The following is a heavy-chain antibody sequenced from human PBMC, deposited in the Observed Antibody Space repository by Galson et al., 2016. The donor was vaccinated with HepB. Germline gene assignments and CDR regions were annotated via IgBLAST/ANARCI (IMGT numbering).Heavy chain of an antibody. Sequence: SLRLSCAASGFTFSSYWMHWVRQAPGKGLVWVSRISTDGRTANQADSVKGRFTISRDNAKNALYLQMNSLRVVDTAVYYCARTITGTPWHHYYYGMDVWGQGTTVSVSS. D-gene: IGHD1-20*01. CDR1: GFTFSSYW. CDR2: ISTDGRTA. J-gene: IGHJ6*02. CDR3: ARTITGTPWHHYYYGMDV. V-gene: IGHV3-74*01.